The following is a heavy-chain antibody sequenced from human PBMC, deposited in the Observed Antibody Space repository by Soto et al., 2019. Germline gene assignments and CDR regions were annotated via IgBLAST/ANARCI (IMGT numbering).Heavy chain of an antibody. D-gene: IGHD5-18*01. J-gene: IGHJ4*02. Sequence: QVQLQQWGAGLLKPSETLSLTCAVYGGSFSGYYWSWIRQPPGKGLEWIGEINHSGSTNYNPSLKSRVTISVDTSKNQFSLKLSSLTAADTAVYYCARRGAAIVKQWGQGTLVTVSS. CDR1: GGSFSGYY. V-gene: IGHV4-34*01. CDR3: ARRGAAIVKQ. CDR2: INHSGST.